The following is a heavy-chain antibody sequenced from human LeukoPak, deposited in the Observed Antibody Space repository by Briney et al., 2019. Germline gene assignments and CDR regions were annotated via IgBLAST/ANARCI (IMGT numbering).Heavy chain of an antibody. J-gene: IGHJ4*02. V-gene: IGHV3-11*01. D-gene: IGHD3-3*01. CDR2: ISSSGSV. Sequence: PGGSLRLSRAASGFTLTDYYMSWIRQVPGKGLAWVSYISSSGSVYYADSVKGRFTISRDNSKNSLYLQMNSLRAEDTAVYYCARGREGGFLEWLLEYWGQGTLVTVSS. CDR3: ARGREGGFLEWLLEY. CDR1: GFTLTDYY.